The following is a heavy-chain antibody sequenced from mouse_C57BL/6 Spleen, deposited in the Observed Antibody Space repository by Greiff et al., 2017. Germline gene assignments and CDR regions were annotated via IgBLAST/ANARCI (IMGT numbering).Heavy chain of an antibody. D-gene: IGHD1-1*01. CDR3: ARWDDGSSYEDY. Sequence: VQLQQPGAELVKPGASVKLSCKASGYTFTSYWMHWVKQRPGQGLEWIGMIHPNSGSTNYNEKFKSKATLTVDKSSSTAYMQLSSLTSEDSAVYYCARWDDGSSYEDYWGQGTTLTVSS. V-gene: IGHV1-64*01. CDR1: GYTFTSYW. J-gene: IGHJ2*01. CDR2: IHPNSGST.